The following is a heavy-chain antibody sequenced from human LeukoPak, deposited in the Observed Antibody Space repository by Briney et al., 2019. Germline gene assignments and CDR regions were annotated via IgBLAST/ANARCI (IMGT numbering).Heavy chain of an antibody. V-gene: IGHV4-59*01. CDR2: IYYSGST. CDR1: GGSISSYY. Sequence: SETLSLTCTVSGGSISSYYWSWIRQPPGKGLEWIGYIYYSGSTNYNPSLKSRVTISVDTSKNQFSLKLSSVTAADTAVYYCARDRPYDILTGYDALDIWGQGTMVTVSS. CDR3: ARDRPYDILTGYDALDI. J-gene: IGHJ3*02. D-gene: IGHD3-9*01.